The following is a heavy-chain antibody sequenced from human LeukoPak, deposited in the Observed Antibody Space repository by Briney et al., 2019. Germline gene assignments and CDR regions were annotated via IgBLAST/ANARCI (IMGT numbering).Heavy chain of an antibody. D-gene: IGHD6-13*01. V-gene: IGHV1-69*13. Sequence: GASVKVSCKASGGTFSSYAISWVRQAPGQGLEWMGRIIPIFGTANYAQKFQGRVTITADESTSTAYMELSSLRSEDTAVYYCARSGYSSSQNWFDPWGQGTLVTVSS. CDR1: GGTFSSYA. CDR2: IIPIFGTA. J-gene: IGHJ5*02. CDR3: ARSGYSSSQNWFDP.